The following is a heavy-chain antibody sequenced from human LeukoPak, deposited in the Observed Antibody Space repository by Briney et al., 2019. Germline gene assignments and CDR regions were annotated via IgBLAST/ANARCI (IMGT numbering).Heavy chain of an antibody. CDR1: GFTFDDYG. V-gene: IGHV3-20*04. Sequence: GGSLRLSCAASGFTFDDYGMSWVRHAPGKGLEWVSGINWNGGSTGYADSVKGRFTISRDNAKNSLYLQMNSLRAEDTALYYCARAVVVPAANPYYYYYYMDVWGKGTTVTVFS. CDR2: INWNGGST. J-gene: IGHJ6*03. D-gene: IGHD2-2*01. CDR3: ARAVVVPAANPYYYYYYMDV.